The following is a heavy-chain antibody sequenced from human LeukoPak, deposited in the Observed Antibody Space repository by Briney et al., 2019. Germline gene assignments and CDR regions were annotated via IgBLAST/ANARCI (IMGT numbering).Heavy chain of an antibody. CDR2: IYHPGST. Sequence: SETLSLTCSVSGASINSYYWSWIRQPPGRGLEWIGYIYHPGSTTYNSSFRSRVTISVDTSKNQVSVRLSSVTAADTAVYYCARGGYYYDSRNYPSFGGLNFAYWGQGSLVTVSS. CDR1: GASINSYY. CDR3: ARGGYYYDSRNYPSFGGLNFAY. J-gene: IGHJ4*02. D-gene: IGHD3-22*01. V-gene: IGHV4-59*01.